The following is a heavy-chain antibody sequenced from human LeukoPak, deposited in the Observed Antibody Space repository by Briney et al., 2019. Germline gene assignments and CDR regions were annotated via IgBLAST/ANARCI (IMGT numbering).Heavy chain of an antibody. J-gene: IGHJ4*02. CDR1: GYTFTSYG. D-gene: IGHD2-21*02. CDR2: INPNSGGT. Sequence: ASVKVSCKASGYTFTSYGISWVRQAPGQGLEWMGWINPNSGGTNYAQKFQGRVTMTRDTSISTAYMELSRLRSDDTVVYYCARESHIVVVTASFDYWGQGTLVTVSS. CDR3: ARESHIVVVTASFDY. V-gene: IGHV1-2*02.